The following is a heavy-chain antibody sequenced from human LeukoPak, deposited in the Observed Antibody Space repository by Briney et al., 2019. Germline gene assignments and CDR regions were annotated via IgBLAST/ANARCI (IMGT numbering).Heavy chain of an antibody. D-gene: IGHD3-22*01. CDR1: GYTFIDYY. CDR3: ARGNFVQDYYDISGYYFDY. CDR2: INPNSGDT. J-gene: IGHJ4*02. Sequence: ASVKVSCKTSGYTFIDYYMHWVRQAPGQGLELMGRINPNSGDTNSAQKFQGRVTMTRDTSISTAYMELSRLRSDDTAVYYCARGNFVQDYYDISGYYFDYWGQGTLVTVSS. V-gene: IGHV1-2*06.